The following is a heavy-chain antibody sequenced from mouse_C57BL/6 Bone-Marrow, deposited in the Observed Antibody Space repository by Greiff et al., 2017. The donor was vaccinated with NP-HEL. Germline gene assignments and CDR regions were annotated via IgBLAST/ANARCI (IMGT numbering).Heavy chain of an antibody. CDR3: AIYYGSSYYFDY. J-gene: IGHJ2*01. D-gene: IGHD1-1*01. CDR2: IYPGDGDT. V-gene: IGHV1-80*01. Sequence: QVQLQQSGAELVKPGASVKISCKASGYAFSSYWMNWVKQRPGKGLEWIGKIYPGDGDTNYNGKFKGKATLTADKSSSTAYMQLSSLTSEDSAVYFCAIYYGSSYYFDYWGQGTTLTVSS. CDR1: GYAFSSYW.